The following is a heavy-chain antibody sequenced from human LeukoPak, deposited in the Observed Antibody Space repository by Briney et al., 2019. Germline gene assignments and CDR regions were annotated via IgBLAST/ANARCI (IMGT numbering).Heavy chain of an antibody. Sequence: GGSLRLSCAASGFTFSTYAMHWVRQAPGEGLEWVALISYDGSNKYYADSVKGRFTISRDDSKNTLYLQMNSLRGEDTAVYYCARSRSASTSGWYDYFDYWGRGTLVTVSS. CDR1: GFTFSTYA. J-gene: IGHJ4*02. CDR2: ISYDGSNK. D-gene: IGHD6-19*01. V-gene: IGHV3-30-3*01. CDR3: ARSRSASTSGWYDYFDY.